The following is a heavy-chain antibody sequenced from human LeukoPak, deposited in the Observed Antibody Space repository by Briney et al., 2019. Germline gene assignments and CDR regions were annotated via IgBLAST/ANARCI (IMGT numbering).Heavy chain of an antibody. D-gene: IGHD2-15*01. J-gene: IGHJ4*02. Sequence: SETLSLTCAVYGGSFSGYYWSWFRQPPGKGLEWIGEINHSGSTNYNPSLKSRVTISVDTSKNQFSLKLSSVTAADTAVYYCARDMVPAAGVFDYWGQGTLVIVSS. CDR2: INHSGST. CDR1: GGSFSGYY. V-gene: IGHV4-34*01. CDR3: ARDMVPAAGVFDY.